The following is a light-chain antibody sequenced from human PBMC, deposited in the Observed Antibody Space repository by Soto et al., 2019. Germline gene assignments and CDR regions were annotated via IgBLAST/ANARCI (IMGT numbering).Light chain of an antibody. CDR3: SSYTSSSTVV. CDR1: SSDVGSYNR. J-gene: IGLJ2*01. Sequence: QSALTQPPSVSGSPGQSVTISCTGTSSDVGSYNRVSWYQQPPGTAPKLMIYEVSKRPSGVPDRFSGSKSGNTASLTISGLQAEYEADYYCSSYTSSSTVVFGGGTKLTVL. V-gene: IGLV2-18*02. CDR2: EVS.